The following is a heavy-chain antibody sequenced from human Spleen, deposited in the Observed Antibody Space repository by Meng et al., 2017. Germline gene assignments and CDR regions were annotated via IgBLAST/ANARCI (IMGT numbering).Heavy chain of an antibody. Sequence: KVSCKGSGYNFNTYWIGWVRQMPGKGLEWMGIIYPGDSDTRYSPSFQGQVTISADKSISTAYLQWSSLKAPDTAMYYCARHQGAMDVWGHGTTVTVSS. CDR3: ARHQGAMDV. CDR1: GYNFNTYW. J-gene: IGHJ6*02. CDR2: IYPGDSDT. V-gene: IGHV5-51*01.